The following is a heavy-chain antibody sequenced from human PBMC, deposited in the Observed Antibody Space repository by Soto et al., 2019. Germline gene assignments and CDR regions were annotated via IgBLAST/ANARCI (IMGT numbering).Heavy chain of an antibody. CDR2: ISYDGSDK. V-gene: IGHV3-30*18. J-gene: IGHJ4*02. Sequence: GGSLRLSCAASGFTFSSYGMHWVRQAPGKGLEWVAVISYDGSDKYYPDSVKGRFTISRDNSKNTVYLQMNSLRAEDTAVYHCAKDAGHPVAVASYFFDFWGQGTLVTVSS. CDR1: GFTFSSYG. CDR3: AKDAGHPVAVASYFFDF. D-gene: IGHD6-19*01.